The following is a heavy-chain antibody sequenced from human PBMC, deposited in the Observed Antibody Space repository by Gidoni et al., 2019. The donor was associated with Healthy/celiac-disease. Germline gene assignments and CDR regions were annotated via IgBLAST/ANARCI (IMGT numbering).Heavy chain of an antibody. CDR3: ARDGEWELSLAPVYYYGMDV. V-gene: IGHV3-30*01. J-gene: IGHJ6*02. CDR2: ISYDGSNK. Sequence: QVQLVESGGGVVQPGRSLRLSCAASGFTFSSYAMHWVRQAPGKGLEWVAVISYDGSNKYYADSVKGRFTISRDNSKNTLYLQMNSLRAEDTAVYYCARDGEWELSLAPVYYYGMDVWGQGTTVTVSS. D-gene: IGHD1-26*01. CDR1: GFTFSSYA.